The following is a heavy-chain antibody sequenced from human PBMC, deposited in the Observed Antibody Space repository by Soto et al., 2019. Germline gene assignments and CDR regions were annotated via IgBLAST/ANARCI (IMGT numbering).Heavy chain of an antibody. CDR1: GGSVNSDGYY. Sequence: QVHLQESVPGLVKPSQTLSLTCTVSGGSVNSDGYYWSWIRQHPGKGLEWIGYIHYSGATYYNPSLKSRLTISVDTSKNQFALQLSSVIAADTALYYCARESYSFGRAFDIWGQGTLVTVSS. D-gene: IGHD5-12*01. CDR2: IHYSGAT. V-gene: IGHV4-31*03. J-gene: IGHJ4*02. CDR3: ARESYSFGRAFDI.